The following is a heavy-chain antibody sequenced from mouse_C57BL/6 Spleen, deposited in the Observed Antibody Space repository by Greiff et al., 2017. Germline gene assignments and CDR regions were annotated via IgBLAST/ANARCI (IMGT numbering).Heavy chain of an antibody. D-gene: IGHD2-4*01. V-gene: IGHV14-1*01. J-gene: IGHJ4*01. CDR2: IDPEDGDT. CDR3: TPYDYDDRD. Sequence: VQLQQSGAELVRPGASVKLSCTASGFNIKDYYMHWVKQRPEQGLEWIGRIDPEDGDTEYAPKFQGKATMTADTSSNTAYLQLISLTSEDTAVYYCTPYDYDDRDWGQGTSVTVSS. CDR1: GFNIKDYY.